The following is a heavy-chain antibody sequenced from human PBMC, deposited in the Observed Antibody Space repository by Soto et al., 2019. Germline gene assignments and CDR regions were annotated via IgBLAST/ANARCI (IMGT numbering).Heavy chain of an antibody. D-gene: IGHD3-22*01. CDR1: GYSFTSYW. J-gene: IGHJ6*02. V-gene: IGHV5-51*01. CDR2: IYPGDSDT. Sequence: PGESLKISCKGSGYSFTSYWIGWVRQMPGKGLEWMGIIYPGDSDTRYSPSFQGQVTISADKSISTAYLQWSSLKASDTAMYYCARQYYYDSSGYYGGPYYYYYYGMDVWGQGTTVTVSS. CDR3: ARQYYYDSSGYYGGPYYYYYYGMDV.